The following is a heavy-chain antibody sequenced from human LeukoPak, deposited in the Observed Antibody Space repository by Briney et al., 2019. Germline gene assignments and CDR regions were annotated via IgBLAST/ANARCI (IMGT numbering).Heavy chain of an antibody. CDR3: AREIAAGGWRGFDY. D-gene: IGHD6-13*01. CDR2: INPNSGAT. Sequence: ASVKVSCKASEYTFTGYYMHWVRQAPGQGLEWMGWINPNSGATKYARKFQGRVTMTRDTSISTAYMELSSLRSDDTAVYYCAREIAAGGWRGFDYWGQGTLVTVSS. CDR1: EYTFTGYY. J-gene: IGHJ4*02. V-gene: IGHV1-2*02.